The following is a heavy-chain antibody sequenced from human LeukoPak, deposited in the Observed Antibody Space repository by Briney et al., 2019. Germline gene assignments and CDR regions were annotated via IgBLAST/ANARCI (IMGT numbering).Heavy chain of an antibody. J-gene: IGHJ4*02. D-gene: IGHD3-22*01. CDR1: GFTFSSYG. V-gene: IGHV3-30*18. CDR2: ISYDGSNK. CDR3: AKDLTYYYDSSGYYV. Sequence: GGSLRLSCAASGFTFSSYGMHWVRQAPGKGLEWVAVISYDGSNKYYADSVKGRFTISRDNSKNTLYLQMNSLRAEDTAVYYCAKDLTYYYDSSGYYVWGQGTLVTVSS.